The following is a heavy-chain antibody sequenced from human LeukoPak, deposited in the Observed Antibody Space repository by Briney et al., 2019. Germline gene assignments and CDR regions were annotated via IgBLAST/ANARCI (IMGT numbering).Heavy chain of an antibody. D-gene: IGHD3-10*01. CDR3: ARDSYGSGTYYHGY. V-gene: IGHV3-66*01. CDR1: GFTVSSNY. CDR2: IYGGGTS. Sequence: PGGSPRLSCAASGFTVSSNYMSWVRQAPGKGLEWVSVIYGGGTSYYADSVKGRFTISRDNSKNTLYLQMNSLRAEDSAVYYCARDSYGSGTYYHGYWGQGTLVTVSS. J-gene: IGHJ4*02.